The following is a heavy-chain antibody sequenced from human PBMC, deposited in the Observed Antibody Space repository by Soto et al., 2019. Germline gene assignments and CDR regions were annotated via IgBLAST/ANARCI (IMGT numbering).Heavy chain of an antibody. V-gene: IGHV4-38-2*02. CDR2: IYHSGST. J-gene: IGHJ5*02. Sequence: PSETLSLTCAVSGYSISRGNYWGWIRQPPGQGLEWIGSIYHSGSTYYNPSLKSRVTISVDTSKNQFSLKLSSVTAADTAVYYCARDGTLYCSSTSCYPWFDPWGQGTLVTVSS. CDR3: ARDGTLYCSSTSCYPWFDP. D-gene: IGHD2-2*01. CDR1: GYSISRGNY.